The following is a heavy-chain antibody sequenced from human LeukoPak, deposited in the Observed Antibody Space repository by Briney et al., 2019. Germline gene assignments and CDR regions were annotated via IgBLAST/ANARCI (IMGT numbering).Heavy chain of an antibody. CDR2: IYSSGST. CDR3: ARGRYFDY. CDR1: GGSISNFY. V-gene: IGHV4-4*07. J-gene: IGHJ4*02. Sequence: SETLSLTCTVSGGSISNFYWDWIRQPADKGLEWIGRIYSSGSTNYNPSLKSRVTMSVDTSKNQFSLKLTSMTAVDTAIYYCARGRYFDYWGQGTQVTVSS.